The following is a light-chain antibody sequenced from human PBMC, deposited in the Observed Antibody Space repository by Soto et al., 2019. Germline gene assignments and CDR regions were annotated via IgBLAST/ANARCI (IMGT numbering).Light chain of an antibody. CDR2: EVS. CDR3: SSYTSSSTRV. J-gene: IGLJ1*01. CDR1: SSDVGGYNY. V-gene: IGLV2-14*01. Sequence: QSALTQPASVSGSPGQSSTISCTGTSSDVGGYNYVSWYQQHPGKAPKLMIYEVSNRPSGVSNRVSGSKSGNTASLTISGLQAEDEADYYCSSYTSSSTRVFGTGTKLTVL.